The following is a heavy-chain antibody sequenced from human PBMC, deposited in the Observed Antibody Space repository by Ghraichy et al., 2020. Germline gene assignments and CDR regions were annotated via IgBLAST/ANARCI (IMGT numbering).Heavy chain of an antibody. CDR2: ICFTGRT. V-gene: IGHV4-39*02. CDR3: QRDAKGSSRWD. J-gene: IGHJ4*02. D-gene: IGHD6-19*01. Sequence: SETLSLTCTVSGGSISSSSYCWGWTRQPPGKGLEWIGSICFTGRTYYNPSLKSRLTISVDTSKNQFSLKVTSVSAADTAVYYCQRDAKGSSRWDWGQGTLVTVSP. CDR1: GGSISSSSYC.